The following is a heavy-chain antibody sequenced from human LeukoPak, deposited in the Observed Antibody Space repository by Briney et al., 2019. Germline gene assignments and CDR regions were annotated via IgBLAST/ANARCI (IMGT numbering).Heavy chain of an antibody. CDR2: IRGDGTST. Sequence: PGGSLRLSCAASGFTFSSYWMHWVRQDPGKGLVWVSYIRGDGTSTSYADSVKGRFTISRDNAKNTLYLQMNSLSVEDTAVYYCARVGGVSGRAFDMWGQGTMVTVSS. V-gene: IGHV3-74*01. D-gene: IGHD6-25*01. CDR3: ARVGGVSGRAFDM. CDR1: GFTFSSYW. J-gene: IGHJ3*02.